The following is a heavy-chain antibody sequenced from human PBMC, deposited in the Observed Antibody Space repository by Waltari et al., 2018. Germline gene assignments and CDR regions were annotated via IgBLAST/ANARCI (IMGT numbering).Heavy chain of an antibody. CDR2: IYHSGRT. CDR1: GYSISSGYY. D-gene: IGHD3-9*01. J-gene: IGHJ3*02. CDR3: ARAWDDILTGYYRGTPFDI. Sequence: QVQLQESGPGLVKPSETLSLTCAVSGYSISSGYYWVWIRQPPGKGLEWIGSIYHSGRTYYNQSLKSRVTISVDTSKNQFSLKLSSVTAADTAVYYCARAWDDILTGYYRGTPFDIWGQGTMVTVSS. V-gene: IGHV4-38-2*01.